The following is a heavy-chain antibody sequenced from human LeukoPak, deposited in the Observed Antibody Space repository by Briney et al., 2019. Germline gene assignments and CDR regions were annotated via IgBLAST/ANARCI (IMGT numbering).Heavy chain of an antibody. Sequence: SVKVSCKAPGGTFISYAISWVRQAPGQGLEWMGGIIPIFGTANYAQKFQGRVTITADESTSTAYMELSSLRSEDTAVYYCARGSEAYDYVWGSYASWGQGTLVTVSS. D-gene: IGHD3-16*01. CDR1: GGTFISYA. CDR3: ARGSEAYDYVWGSYAS. V-gene: IGHV1-69*13. CDR2: IIPIFGTA. J-gene: IGHJ4*02.